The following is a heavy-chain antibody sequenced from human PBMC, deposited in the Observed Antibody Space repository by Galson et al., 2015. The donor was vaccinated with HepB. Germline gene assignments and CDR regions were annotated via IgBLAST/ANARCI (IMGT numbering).Heavy chain of an antibody. CDR3: ARDGDYDYVWGSYRPLYYFDY. J-gene: IGHJ4*02. Sequence: SVKVSCKASGGTFSSYAISWVRQAPGQGLEWMGGIIPIFGTANYAQKFQGRVTITADKSTSTAYMELSSLRSEDTAVYYCARDGDYDYVWGSYRPLYYFDYWGQGTLVTVSS. V-gene: IGHV1-69*06. CDR1: GGTFSSYA. D-gene: IGHD3-16*02. CDR2: IIPIFGTA.